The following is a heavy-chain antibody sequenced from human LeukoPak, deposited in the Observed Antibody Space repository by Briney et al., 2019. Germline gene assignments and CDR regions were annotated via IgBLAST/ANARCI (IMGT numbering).Heavy chain of an antibody. Sequence: GASVKVSCKASGYTFTSYGISWVRQAPGQGLEWMGWISAYNGNTNYAQKLQGRVTMTTDTSTSTAYMELRSLRSDDTAVYYCARDPYQRAVDIYYFDYWGQGTLVTVSS. J-gene: IGHJ4*02. CDR2: ISAYNGNT. V-gene: IGHV1-18*01. CDR3: ARDPYQRAVDIYYFDY. CDR1: GYTFTSYG. D-gene: IGHD6-19*01.